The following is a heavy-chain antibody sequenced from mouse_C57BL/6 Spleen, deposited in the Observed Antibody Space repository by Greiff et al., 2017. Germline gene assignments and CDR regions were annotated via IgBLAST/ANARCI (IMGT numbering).Heavy chain of an antibody. CDR2: IDPETGGT. Sequence: QVQLQQSGAELVRPGASVTLSCKPSGSTFTDYEMHWVKQTPVHGLEWIGAIDPETGGTAYNQKFKGKAILTADKSSSTAYMELRSLTSEDSAVYYCTRRLDGNAEDSAMGYWGHRNSGTVFS. CDR1: GSTFTDYE. J-gene: IGHJ4*01. V-gene: IGHV1-15*01. CDR3: TRRLDGNAEDSAMGY. D-gene: IGHD2-1*01.